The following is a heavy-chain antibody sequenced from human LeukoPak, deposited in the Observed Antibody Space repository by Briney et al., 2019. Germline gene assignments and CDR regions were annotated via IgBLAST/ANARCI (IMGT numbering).Heavy chain of an antibody. CDR2: ITTNEGST. Sequence: GGSLRLSCSASGFTFSSFAMHWVRQAPGKGLEYVAAITTNEGSTYYADSVKGRFTISRDNSKNTVSFQLSSLRAEDTAVYYCVKVAAAGIGAFDIWGQGTMVTVSS. CDR1: GFTFSSFA. CDR3: VKVAAAGIGAFDI. J-gene: IGHJ3*02. V-gene: IGHV3-64D*06. D-gene: IGHD6-13*01.